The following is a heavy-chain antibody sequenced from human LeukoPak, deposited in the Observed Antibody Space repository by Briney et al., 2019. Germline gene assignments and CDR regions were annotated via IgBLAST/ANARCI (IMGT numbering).Heavy chain of an antibody. V-gene: IGHV3-30-3*01. D-gene: IGHD2-15*01. CDR3: ARDEPGGFDY. CDR1: GFTFSSYA. J-gene: IGHJ4*02. Sequence: EGSLRLSCAASGFTFSSYAMHWVRQAPGKGLEWVAVISYDGSNKYYADSVKGRFTISRDNSKNTLYLQMNSLRAEDTAVYYCARDEPGGFDYWGQGTLVTVSS. CDR2: ISYDGSNK.